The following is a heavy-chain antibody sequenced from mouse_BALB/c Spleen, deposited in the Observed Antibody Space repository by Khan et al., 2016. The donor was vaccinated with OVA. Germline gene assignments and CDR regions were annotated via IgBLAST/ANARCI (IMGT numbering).Heavy chain of an antibody. CDR2: INPNTGES. D-gene: IGHD1-1*01. CDR3: ARDDYYGSADRNVDHYALDY. V-gene: IGHV9-3*02. J-gene: IGHJ4*01. Sequence: QIQLVQSGPELKKPGETVKISCKASGYTFTDYGMNWVKQAPGKGLEWMGWINPNTGESTFAEDFKGHFAFSLETSAKTAYLQINNLKNEDTAIYFGARDDYYGSADRNVDHYALDYWGQGTSVTVSS. CDR1: GYTFTDYG.